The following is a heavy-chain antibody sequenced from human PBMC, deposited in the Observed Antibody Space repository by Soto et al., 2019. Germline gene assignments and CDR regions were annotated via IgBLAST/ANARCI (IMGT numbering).Heavy chain of an antibody. D-gene: IGHD5-12*01. J-gene: IGHJ6*03. CDR2: ISWNSGSI. Sequence: GGSLRLSCAASGFTFDDYAMHWVRQAPGKGLEWVSGISWNSGSIGYADSVKGRFTISRDNAKNSLYLQMNSLRAEDTALYYCAKDRGSGYPSKYYYYYYYMDVWGKGTTVTVSS. CDR1: GFTFDDYA. CDR3: AKDRGSGYPSKYYYYYYYMDV. V-gene: IGHV3-9*01.